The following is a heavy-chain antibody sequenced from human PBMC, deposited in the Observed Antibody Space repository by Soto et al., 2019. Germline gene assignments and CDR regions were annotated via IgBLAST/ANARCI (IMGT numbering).Heavy chain of an antibody. Sequence: ETLSLTCTVSGGSISSYYWSWIRQPPGKGLEWIGYIYYSGSTNYNPSLKSRVTISVDTSKNQFSLKLSSVTAADTAVYYCARGRVLLWFDPWGQGTLVTVSS. J-gene: IGHJ5*02. CDR1: GGSISSYY. D-gene: IGHD3-10*01. CDR3: ARGRVLLWFDP. V-gene: IGHV4-59*01. CDR2: IYYSGST.